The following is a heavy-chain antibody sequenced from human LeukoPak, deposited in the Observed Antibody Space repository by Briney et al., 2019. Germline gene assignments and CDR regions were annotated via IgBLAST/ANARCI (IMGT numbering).Heavy chain of an antibody. V-gene: IGHV3-30*03. D-gene: IGHD3-16*01. Sequence: GGSLRLSCAASGITFSSYGMHWVRQAPGKGLEWVAVISYDGSNKYYADSVKGRFTISRDNSKNTLYLQMNSLRAEDTAVYFCARGGGLDVWGQGATVTVSS. CDR1: GITFSSYG. J-gene: IGHJ6*02. CDR3: ARGGGLDV. CDR2: ISYDGSNK.